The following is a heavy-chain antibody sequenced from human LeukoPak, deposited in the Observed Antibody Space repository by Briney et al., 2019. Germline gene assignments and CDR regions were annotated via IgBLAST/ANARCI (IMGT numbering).Heavy chain of an antibody. J-gene: IGHJ5*02. D-gene: IGHD2-2*01. CDR1: GYSISSGYY. CDR3: ARDLSFYCSSTSCYVVRSPVGYWFDP. CDR2: IYHSGST. Sequence: KPSETLSLTCAVSGYSISSGYYGGWTRQPPGKGRKWIGSIYHSGSTYYNPSLKRRVTISVDTSKNQFSLKLSSVTAADAAVYYCARDLSFYCSSTSCYVVRSPVGYWFDPWGQGTLVTVSS. V-gene: IGHV4-38-2*02.